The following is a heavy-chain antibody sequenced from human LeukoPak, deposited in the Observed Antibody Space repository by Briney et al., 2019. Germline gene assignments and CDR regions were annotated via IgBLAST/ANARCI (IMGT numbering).Heavy chain of an antibody. D-gene: IGHD6-19*01. J-gene: IGHJ4*02. CDR1: GFTFGSYN. V-gene: IGHV3-23*01. Sequence: GGSLRLSCAASGFTFGSYNMYWVRQAPGKGLEWVSGLSSSGGSTYYADSVKGRFTISRDNPKNTLYLQMNSLRADDTAVYYCVKAEFAEQWLAPFDNWGQGTLVTVSS. CDR2: LSSSGGST. CDR3: VKAEFAEQWLAPFDN.